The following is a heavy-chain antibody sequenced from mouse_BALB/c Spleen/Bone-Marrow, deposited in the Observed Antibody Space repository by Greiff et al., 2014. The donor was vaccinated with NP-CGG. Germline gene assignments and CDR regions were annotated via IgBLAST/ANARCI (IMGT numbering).Heavy chain of an antibody. CDR2: ISYDGSN. J-gene: IGHJ2*01. V-gene: IGHV3-6*02. D-gene: IGHD2-1*01. CDR3: ASGNYFNFDY. CDR1: GYSITSGYY. Sequence: QLQQSGPGLVKPSQSLSLTCSVTGYSITSGYYWNWIRQFPGNKLEWMGYISYDGSNNYNPSLKNRISIARDTSKNQFFLKLNSVTTEDTATYYCASGNYFNFDYWGQGTTLTVSS.